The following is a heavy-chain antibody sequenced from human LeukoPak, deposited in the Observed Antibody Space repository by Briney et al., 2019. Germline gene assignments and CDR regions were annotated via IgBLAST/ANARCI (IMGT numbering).Heavy chain of an antibody. D-gene: IGHD6-13*01. Sequence: SETLSLTCTVSGGSISSYYWSWIRQPPGKGLEWIGYIYYSGSTNYNPSLKSRVTISVDTSKNQFSLKLSSVTAADTAVYYCARGWLGAAAVDYWGQGTLVTVSS. V-gene: IGHV4-59*01. CDR3: ARGWLGAAAVDY. J-gene: IGHJ4*02. CDR1: GGSISSYY. CDR2: IYYSGST.